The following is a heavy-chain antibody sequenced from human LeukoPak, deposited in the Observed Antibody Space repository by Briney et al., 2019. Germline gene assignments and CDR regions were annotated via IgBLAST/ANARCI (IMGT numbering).Heavy chain of an antibody. J-gene: IGHJ6*03. D-gene: IGHD3-22*01. CDR2: INHSGST. Sequence: SETLSLTCAVYGGSFSGYYWSWIRQPPGKGLEWIGEINHSGSTNYNPSLKSRVTISVDTSKNQFSLKLSSVTAADTAVYYCARLRRYYDSSGYTAFLYYYYYYMDVWGKGTTVTVSS. V-gene: IGHV4-34*01. CDR1: GGSFSGYY. CDR3: ARLRRYYDSSGYTAFLYYYYYYMDV.